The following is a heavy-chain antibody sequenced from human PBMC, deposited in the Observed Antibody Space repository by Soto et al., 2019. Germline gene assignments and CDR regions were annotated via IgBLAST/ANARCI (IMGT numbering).Heavy chain of an antibody. CDR2: IIPYFGKT. CDR3: ARYVYGDYANYFDY. Sequence: ASVKVSCKASGYTFTSYGISWVRQAPGQGLEWMGGIIPYFGKTNYAQKFQGRVTITADESTSTAYMELSSLRSEDTAVYYCARYVYGDYANYFDYWGQGTLVTVSS. V-gene: IGHV1-69*13. D-gene: IGHD4-17*01. J-gene: IGHJ4*02. CDR1: GYTFTSYG.